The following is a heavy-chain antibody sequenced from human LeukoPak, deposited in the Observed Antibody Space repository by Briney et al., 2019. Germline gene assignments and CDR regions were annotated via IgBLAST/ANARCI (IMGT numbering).Heavy chain of an antibody. J-gene: IGHJ6*02. CDR3: AGDKRGYYYYGMDV. V-gene: IGHV3-23*01. CDR1: GFTFSSYA. CDR2: ISGSGGST. Sequence: GGSLRLSCAASGFTFSSYAMSWVRQAPGKGLEWVSAISGSGGSTYYADSVKGRFTISRDNSKNTLYLQMNSLRAEDTAVYYCAGDKRGYYYYGMDVWGQGTTVTVSS.